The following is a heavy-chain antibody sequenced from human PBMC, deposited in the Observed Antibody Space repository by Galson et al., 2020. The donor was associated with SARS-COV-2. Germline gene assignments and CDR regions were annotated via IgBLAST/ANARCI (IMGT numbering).Heavy chain of an antibody. V-gene: IGHV5-51*01. D-gene: IGHD6-19*01. CDR3: ARDRDEIEYSSGWYGAFDI. CDR2: IYPGDSDT. Sequence: KIGESLKISCKGSGYSFTSYWIGWVRQMPGKGLEWMGIIYPGDSDTRYSPSFQGQVTISADKSISTAYLQWSSLKASDTAMYYCARDRDEIEYSSGWYGAFDIWGQGTMVTVSS. J-gene: IGHJ3*02. CDR1: GYSFTSYW.